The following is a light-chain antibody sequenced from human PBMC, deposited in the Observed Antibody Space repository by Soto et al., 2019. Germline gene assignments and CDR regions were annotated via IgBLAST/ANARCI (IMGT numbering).Light chain of an antibody. CDR1: QGIGND. CDR2: GAS. CDR3: LQDYDYPWT. J-gene: IGKJ1*01. V-gene: IGKV1-6*01. Sequence: AIQMTQSPSSLSAYIGDRVTITCRASQGIGNDLGWYQQKPGRAPTLLIYGASTLHSGVPSRFSGSGSGTYFTLTISRLQPEDFATYYCLQDYDYPWTFGQGTKVEV.